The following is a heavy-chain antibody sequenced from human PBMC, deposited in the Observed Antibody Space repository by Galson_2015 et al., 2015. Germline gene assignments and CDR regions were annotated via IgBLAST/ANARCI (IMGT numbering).Heavy chain of an antibody. J-gene: IGHJ6*02. CDR2: ISSSSLYK. Sequence: SLRLSCAVSGFSFSDHYMAWMRQTPGKGLEWVALISSSSLYKHYPDSVKGRFTVSRENAQKSMYLQMDSLRVEDSGVYYCARGSHAYYYALDVWGQGTTVTVSS. CDR1: GFSFSDHY. V-gene: IGHV3-11*06. CDR3: ARGSHAYYYALDV.